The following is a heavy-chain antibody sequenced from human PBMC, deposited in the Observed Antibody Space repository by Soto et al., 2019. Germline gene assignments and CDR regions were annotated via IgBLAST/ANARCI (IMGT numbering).Heavy chain of an antibody. CDR2: ISGSGGST. CDR1: GFTFSSYA. V-gene: IGHV3-23*01. J-gene: IGHJ4*02. D-gene: IGHD2-21*02. Sequence: EVQLLESGGGLVQPGGSLRLSCAASGFTFSSYAMSWVRQAPGKGLEWVSAISGSGGSTYYADSVKGRFTISRDNSKNTLYLQMNSLRAEDTAVYYCAKDLTYCGGYCYSVYFDYWGQGTLVTVSS. CDR3: AKDLTYCGGYCYSVYFDY.